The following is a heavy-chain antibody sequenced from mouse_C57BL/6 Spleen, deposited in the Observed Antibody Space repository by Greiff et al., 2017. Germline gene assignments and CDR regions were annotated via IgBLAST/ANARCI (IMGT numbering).Heavy chain of an antibody. CDR3: ARRPYDYDGYYFDY. D-gene: IGHD2-4*01. CDR2: IYPGDGDT. J-gene: IGHJ2*01. V-gene: IGHV1-82*01. Sequence: VKLMESGPELVKPGASVKISCKASGYAFSSSWMNWVKQRPGKGLEWIGRIYPGDGDTNYNGKFKGKATLTADKSSSTAYMQLSSLTSEDSAVYFCARRPYDYDGYYFDYWGQGTTLTVSS. CDR1: GYAFSSSW.